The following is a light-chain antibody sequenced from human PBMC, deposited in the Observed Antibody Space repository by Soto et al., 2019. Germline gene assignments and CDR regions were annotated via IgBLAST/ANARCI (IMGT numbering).Light chain of an antibody. CDR1: QSISSY. V-gene: IGKV1-39*01. CDR2: AAS. J-gene: IGKJ1*01. Sequence: MQMTQSPSSLSASVGDRVTITCLASQSISSYLNWYQQKPGKAPKLLIYAASSLQSGVPSRFSGSGSGTDFTLTISSLQPEDFATYYCQQSYSTPRTFGQGTKVDIK. CDR3: QQSYSTPRT.